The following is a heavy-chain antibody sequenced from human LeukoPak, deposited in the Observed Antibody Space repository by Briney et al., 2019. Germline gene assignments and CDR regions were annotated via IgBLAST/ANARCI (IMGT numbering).Heavy chain of an antibody. CDR2: INHSGST. CDR3: ARIRKTYYYGSGSYFDY. Sequence: SETLSLTCAVYGGSFSGYYWSWIRQPPGKGLKWIGEINHSGSTNYNPSLKSRVTISVDTSKNQFSLKLSSVTAADTAVYYCARIRKTYYYGSGSYFDYWGQGTLVTVSS. J-gene: IGHJ4*02. CDR1: GGSFSGYY. V-gene: IGHV4-34*01. D-gene: IGHD3-10*01.